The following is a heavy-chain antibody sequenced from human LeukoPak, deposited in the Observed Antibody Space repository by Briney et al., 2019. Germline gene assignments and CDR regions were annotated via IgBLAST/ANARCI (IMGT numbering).Heavy chain of an antibody. V-gene: IGHV3-23*01. CDR1: GFTFSSYA. CDR2: ISGSGGST. CDR3: AKVSDIVVVPAALDY. Sequence: GGSLRLSCAASGFTFSSYAMSWVRQAPGKGLEWVSAISGSGGSTYYADSVKGRFTISRDNSKNTLYLQMNSLRAEDTAVYYCAKVSDIVVVPAALDYWAREPWSPSPQ. J-gene: IGHJ4*02. D-gene: IGHD2-2*01.